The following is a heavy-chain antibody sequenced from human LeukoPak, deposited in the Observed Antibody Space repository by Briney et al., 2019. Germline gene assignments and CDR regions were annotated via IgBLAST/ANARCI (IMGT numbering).Heavy chain of an antibody. D-gene: IGHD1-26*01. CDR2: IWYDGSKK. CDR1: GFAFSSNG. Sequence: GRSLRLSCAASGFAFSSNGMHWVRQAPGKGLEWVAVIWYDGSKKYYADSVKGRFTISRDNSKNTLDLQMDSLRAEDTAVYYCARMSGSHIDYWGQGTLVTVSS. CDR3: ARMSGSHIDY. V-gene: IGHV3-33*01. J-gene: IGHJ4*02.